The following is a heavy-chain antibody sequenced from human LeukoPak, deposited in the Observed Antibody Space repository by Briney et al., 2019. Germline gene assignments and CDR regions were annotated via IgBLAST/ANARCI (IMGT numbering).Heavy chain of an antibody. CDR3: VKDRVPGGPYWLFDL. Sequence: GGSLRLSCAASAFTFSSYAMSWVRQAPGKGLEWVSSISGSGGSGGSTFYADSVKGRFTISRDNTKRTLYLQMNSLRAEDTAVYYCVKDRVPGGPYWLFDLWGRGTLVTVSS. V-gene: IGHV3-23*01. J-gene: IGHJ2*01. CDR2: ISGSGGSGGST. D-gene: IGHD3-16*01. CDR1: AFTFSSYA.